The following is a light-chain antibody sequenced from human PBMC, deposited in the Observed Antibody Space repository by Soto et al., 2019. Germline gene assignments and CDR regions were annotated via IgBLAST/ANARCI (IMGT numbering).Light chain of an antibody. J-gene: IGLJ2*01. CDR2: EVS. Sequence: QSALTQPASVSGSPGQSITISCTGTSSDVGGYNYVSWYQQHPGKAPKLMIYEVSNRPSGVSNRFSGSKSGNTASLTISGLQAEDEDDYYCSSSTSSSTTVFVGGTKVTVL. CDR3: SSSTSSSTTV. CDR1: SSDVGGYNY. V-gene: IGLV2-14*01.